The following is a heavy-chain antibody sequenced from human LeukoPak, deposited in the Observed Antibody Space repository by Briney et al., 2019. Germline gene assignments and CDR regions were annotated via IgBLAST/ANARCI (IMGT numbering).Heavy chain of an antibody. CDR1: GFTFSSYG. V-gene: IGHV3-33*01. CDR2: IWYDGSNK. Sequence: GESLRLSCAASGFTFSSYGMHWVRQAPGKGLEWVAVIWYDGSNKYYADSVKGRFTISRDNSKNTLYLQMNSLRAEDTAVYYCARDHGDYYDSSGYSAIDYWGQGTLVTVSS. D-gene: IGHD3-22*01. CDR3: ARDHGDYYDSSGYSAIDY. J-gene: IGHJ4*02.